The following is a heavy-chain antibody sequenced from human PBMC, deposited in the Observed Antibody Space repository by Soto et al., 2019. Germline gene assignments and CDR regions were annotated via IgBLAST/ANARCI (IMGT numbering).Heavy chain of an antibody. Sequence: GGSLRLSCAASGFTFSSHSMNWVRQAPGKGLEWVSYISCGSSNKYYADSVKGRFTISRDNSKNTLYLQMNSLRAEDTAVYYCTGGQDNLAVNFDYWGQGTPVTVSS. CDR3: TGGQDNLAVNFDY. D-gene: IGHD1-1*01. CDR1: GFTFSSHS. V-gene: IGHV3-48*01. CDR2: ISCGSSNK. J-gene: IGHJ4*02.